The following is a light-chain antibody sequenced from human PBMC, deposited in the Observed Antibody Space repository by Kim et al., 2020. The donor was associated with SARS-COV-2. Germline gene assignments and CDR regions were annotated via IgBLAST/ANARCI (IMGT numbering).Light chain of an antibody. CDR2: DVT. J-gene: IGLJ2*01. CDR3: CSYAGSVV. V-gene: IGLV2-11*01. Sequence: SPGQSVTISCTGTSSDVGSYNYVSWYQQHPGKAPKLIIYDVTKRPSGVPDRFSGSKSGNTASLNISGLQAEDEADYYCCSYAGSVVFGGGTKLTVL. CDR1: SSDVGSYNY.